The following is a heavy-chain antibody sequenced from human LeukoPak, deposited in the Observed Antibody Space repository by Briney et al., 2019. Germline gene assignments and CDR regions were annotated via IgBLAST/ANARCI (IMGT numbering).Heavy chain of an antibody. CDR2: IYYSGST. CDR3: ARSDCSSTSCPHAGYYYYMDV. J-gene: IGHJ6*03. V-gene: IGHV4-39*01. D-gene: IGHD2-2*01. CDR1: GGSISSSSSY. Sequence: SETLSLTCTVSGGSISSSSSYWGCIRQPPGKGLEWIGSIYYSGSTYYNPSLKSRVAISVDTSKNQFSLKLSSVTAADTAVYYCARSDCSSTSCPHAGYYYYMDVWGKGTTVTVPS.